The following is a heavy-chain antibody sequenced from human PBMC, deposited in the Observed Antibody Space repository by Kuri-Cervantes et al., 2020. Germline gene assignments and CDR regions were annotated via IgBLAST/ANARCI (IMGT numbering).Heavy chain of an antibody. D-gene: IGHD3-22*01. CDR1: GGSISSYY. V-gene: IGHV4-59*01. CDR3: AREYYYDSSGYYGGHYYYGMDV. CDR2: IYYSGSA. Sequence: GSLRLSCTVSGGSISSYYWSWIRQPPGKGLEWIGYIYYSGSANYNSSLKRRVTISVDTSKNQFSLKLSSVTAADTAVYYCAREYYYDSSGYYGGHYYYGMDVWGQGTTVTVSS. J-gene: IGHJ6*02.